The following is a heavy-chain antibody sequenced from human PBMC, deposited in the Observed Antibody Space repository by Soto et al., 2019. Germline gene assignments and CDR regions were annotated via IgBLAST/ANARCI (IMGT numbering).Heavy chain of an antibody. D-gene: IGHD6-19*01. V-gene: IGHV4-59*12. CDR3: ARLCGWSVDS. J-gene: IGHJ4*02. Sequence: QVQLQESGPGLVKPSETLSLTCTVSGGSISSYYWSWIRQPPGKGLEWIGYIYYSGSTNYNPSHXGXVXIXXDKCKNHHSLNLGSVTAADTAVYCWARLCGWSVDSWGQGTLVTVSS. CDR1: GGSISSYY. CDR2: IYYSGST.